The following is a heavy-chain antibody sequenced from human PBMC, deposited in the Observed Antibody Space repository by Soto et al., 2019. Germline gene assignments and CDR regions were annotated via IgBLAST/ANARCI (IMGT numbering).Heavy chain of an antibody. Sequence: QVHLQQWGAGQLKPSETLSLTCAVYGGSFSGYYWSWIRQPPGKGLEWIGEINHSGSTNYSPSHKSRVSLSVVTSKNPFSPKLTSVTSSDTAVYYCAAFHVLLWFGESPIRPFQYWGQGTLVTVSS. CDR2: INHSGST. V-gene: IGHV4-34*01. CDR1: GGSFSGYY. D-gene: IGHD3-10*01. J-gene: IGHJ4*02. CDR3: AAFHVLLWFGESPIRPFQY.